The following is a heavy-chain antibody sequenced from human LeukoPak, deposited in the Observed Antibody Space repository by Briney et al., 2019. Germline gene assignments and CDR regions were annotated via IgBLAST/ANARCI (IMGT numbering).Heavy chain of an antibody. CDR2: IYTSGST. V-gene: IGHV4-4*07. CDR1: GGSISSYY. CDR3: ARGYYGSGSRRAFDI. D-gene: IGHD3-10*01. J-gene: IGHJ3*02. Sequence: TPSETLSLTCTVSGGSISSYYWSWIRQPAGKGLEWIGRIYTSGSTNYNPSLKSRVTMSVDTSKNQFSLKLSSVTAADTAVYYCARGYYGSGSRRAFDIWGQGTMVTVSS.